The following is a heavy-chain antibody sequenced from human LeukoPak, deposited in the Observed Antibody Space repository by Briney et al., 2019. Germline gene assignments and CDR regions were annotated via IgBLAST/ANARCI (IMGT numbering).Heavy chain of an antibody. D-gene: IGHD5-24*01. J-gene: IGHJ3*02. CDR3: MRGRDAYKSNTFDI. Sequence: SVKVSCKAFGGTFSSHSISWVRQAPGQGLEWMGGIIPIFGTSNYAQKFQGRVTISADESTSTAYMELRSLRSEDTAVYYCMRGRDAYKSNTFDIWGQGTMVTVSS. CDR1: GGTFSSHS. V-gene: IGHV1-69*13. CDR2: IIPIFGTS.